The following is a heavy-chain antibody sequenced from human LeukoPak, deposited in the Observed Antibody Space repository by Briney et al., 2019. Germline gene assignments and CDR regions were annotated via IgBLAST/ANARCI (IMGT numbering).Heavy chain of an antibody. Sequence: GASVKVSCKVSGYTLTELSMHWVRQATGQGLEWMGWMNPNSGNTGYAQKFQGRVTMTRNTSISTAYMELSSLRSEDTAVYYCARGRRGPMGGNYYYYYYMDVWGKGTTVTISS. J-gene: IGHJ6*03. D-gene: IGHD1-26*01. V-gene: IGHV1-8*01. CDR1: GYTLTELS. CDR3: ARGRRGPMGGNYYYYYYMDV. CDR2: MNPNSGNT.